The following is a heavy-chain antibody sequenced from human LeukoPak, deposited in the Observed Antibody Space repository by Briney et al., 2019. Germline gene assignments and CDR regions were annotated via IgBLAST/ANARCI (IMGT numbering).Heavy chain of an antibody. CDR1: GVSFSGYY. CDR2: INHSGST. J-gene: IGHJ6*02. Sequence: SETLSLTCAVYGVSFSGYYWSWIRQPPGKGLEWIGEINHSGSTNYNPSLKSRVTISVDTSKNQFSLKLSSVTAADTAVYYCARGIATMVRGVPYYYYGMDVWGQGTTVTVSS. V-gene: IGHV4-34*01. D-gene: IGHD3-10*01. CDR3: ARGIATMVRGVPYYYYGMDV.